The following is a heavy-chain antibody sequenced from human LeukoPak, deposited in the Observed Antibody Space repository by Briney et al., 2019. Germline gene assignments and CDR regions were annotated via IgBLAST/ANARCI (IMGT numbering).Heavy chain of an antibody. CDR1: GYTFTSYA. Sequence: ASVKVFCKASGYTFTSYAMHWVRQAPGQRLEWMGWINAGNGNTKYSQKFQGRVTITRDTSASTAYMELSSLRSEDTAVYYCARAQGKYYYDSSGYYFSYWGQGTLVTVSS. J-gene: IGHJ4*02. CDR3: ARAQGKYYYDSSGYYFSY. CDR2: INAGNGNT. D-gene: IGHD3-22*01. V-gene: IGHV1-3*01.